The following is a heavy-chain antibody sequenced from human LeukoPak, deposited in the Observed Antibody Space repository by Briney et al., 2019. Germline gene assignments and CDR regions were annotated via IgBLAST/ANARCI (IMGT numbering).Heavy chain of an antibody. CDR1: GFTFSSYW. Sequence: GGSLRLSCAASGFTFSSYWMSWVRQAPGKGLEWVANIKQDGSEKYYVDSVKGRFTTSRDNAKNSLYLQMNSLRAEDTAVYYCARDGGIQLWLYYFDYWGQGTLVTVSS. CDR3: ARDGGIQLWLYYFDY. V-gene: IGHV3-7*01. D-gene: IGHD5-18*01. J-gene: IGHJ4*02. CDR2: IKQDGSEK.